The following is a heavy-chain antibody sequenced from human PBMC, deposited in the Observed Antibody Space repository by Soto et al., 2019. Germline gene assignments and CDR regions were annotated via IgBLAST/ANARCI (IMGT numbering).Heavy chain of an antibody. Sequence: EVQLLESGGGLVQPGGSLRLSCTASGFTFSNYAMSWVRQAPGKGLEWVSGISGSGASTYYADSVKGRFTISRDNSKNTLNLQMSSLRAEDTAVYYCAKGDNDVTTGYLHFDYWGQGTLVTVSS. D-gene: IGHD3-9*01. CDR2: ISGSGAST. CDR3: AKGDNDVTTGYLHFDY. V-gene: IGHV3-23*01. J-gene: IGHJ4*02. CDR1: GFTFSNYA.